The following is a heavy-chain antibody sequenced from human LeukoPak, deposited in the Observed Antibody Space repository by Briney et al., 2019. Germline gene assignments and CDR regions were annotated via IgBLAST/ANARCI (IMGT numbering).Heavy chain of an antibody. CDR1: GGSISSYY. V-gene: IGHV4-59*01. J-gene: IGHJ4*02. D-gene: IGHD4-17*01. CDR3: ARVGSDGDYFDY. CDR2: IYYSGST. Sequence: SETLSLACTVSGGSISSYYWSWIRQPPGKGLEWIGYIYYSGSTNYNPSLKSRVTISVDTSKNQFSLKLSSVTAADTAVYYCARVGSDGDYFDYWGQGTLVTVSS.